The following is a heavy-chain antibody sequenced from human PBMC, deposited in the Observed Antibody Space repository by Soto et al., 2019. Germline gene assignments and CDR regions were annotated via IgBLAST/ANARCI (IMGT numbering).Heavy chain of an antibody. CDR1: GFTFSSYA. CDR2: ISGSGGST. J-gene: IGHJ6*02. V-gene: IGHV3-23*01. D-gene: IGHD3-9*01. Sequence: EVQLLESGGGLVQPGGSLRLSCAASGFTFSSYAMSWVRQAPGKGLEWVSAISGSGGSTYYADSVKGRFTISRDNSKNTLYLQMTSLRAEDTAVYYCAKDPTSLRYFDWLSYGMDVWGQGTTVTVSS. CDR3: AKDPTSLRYFDWLSYGMDV.